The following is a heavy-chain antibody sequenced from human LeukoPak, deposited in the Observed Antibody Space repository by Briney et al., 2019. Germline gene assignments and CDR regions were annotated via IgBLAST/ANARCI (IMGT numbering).Heavy chain of an antibody. D-gene: IGHD1-26*01. CDR3: AREALREDYYYGMDV. J-gene: IGHJ6*02. Sequence: GGSLRLSCAASGFTFSDYYMSWIRQAPGKGLEWVSYISSNGSTIYYADSVKGRFTISRDNAKNPLYLQMNSLRAEDTAVYYCAREALREDYYYGMDVWGQGTTVTVSS. V-gene: IGHV3-11*01. CDR1: GFTFSDYY. CDR2: ISSNGSTI.